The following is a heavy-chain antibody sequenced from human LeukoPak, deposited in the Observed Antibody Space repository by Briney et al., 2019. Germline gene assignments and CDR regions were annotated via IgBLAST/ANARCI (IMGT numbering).Heavy chain of an antibody. D-gene: IGHD6-19*01. CDR2: VSGSGAYI. V-gene: IGHV3-21*01. J-gene: IGHJ1*01. CDR3: ARGPVAGTWYFQH. Sequence: GGSLRLSCATSGLTFTSYIMHWVRQAPGKGLEWVSSVSGSGAYIYYADSVKGRFTISRDNAKNSLYLQMNSLRAEDTAVYYCARGPVAGTWYFQHWGQGTLVTVSS. CDR1: GLTFTSYI.